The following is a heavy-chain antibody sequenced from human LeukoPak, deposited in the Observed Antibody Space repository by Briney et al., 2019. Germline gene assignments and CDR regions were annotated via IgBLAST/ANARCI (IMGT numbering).Heavy chain of an antibody. J-gene: IGHJ4*02. CDR3: ARVYTAYCSSTSRYSWYFDY. D-gene: IGHD2-2*01. V-gene: IGHV3-53*01. Sequence: PGGSLRLSCAASGFTVSSNYMSWVRQAPGKGLEWVSVIYSGGSTYYADSVKGRFTISRDNSKNTLYLQMNSLRAEDTAVYYCARVYTAYCSSTSRYSWYFDYWGQGTLVTVSS. CDR1: GFTVSSNY. CDR2: IYSGGST.